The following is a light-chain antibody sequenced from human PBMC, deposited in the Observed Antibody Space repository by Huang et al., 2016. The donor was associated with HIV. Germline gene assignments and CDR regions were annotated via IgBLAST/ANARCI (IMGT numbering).Light chain of an antibody. CDR3: MQGLQTPPT. CDR2: FVT. CDR1: QSLLYSNGYTY. V-gene: IGKV2-28*01. Sequence: DIVMTQSPLSLPVPLGEPASISCKSNQSLLYSNGYTYLDWYLQKPGQSTQLLFYFVTNRASGVPDRFSGSGTGVDFTLTISRLEAEDVGVYYCMQGLQTPPTCGQGTKVEI. J-gene: IGKJ1*01.